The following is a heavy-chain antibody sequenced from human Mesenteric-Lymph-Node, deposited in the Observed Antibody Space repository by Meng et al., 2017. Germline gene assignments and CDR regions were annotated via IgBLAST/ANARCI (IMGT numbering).Heavy chain of an antibody. Sequence: SETLSPTCTVSGGSISSYYWSWIRQPPGKGLEWIGYIYYSGSTNYNPSLKSRVTISVDTSKNQFSLKLSSVTAAVTAVYYCARHHYYDFWCGYGPPDYWGQGTLVTVSS. CDR3: ARHHYYDFWCGYGPPDY. CDR1: GGSISSYY. J-gene: IGHJ4*02. V-gene: IGHV4-59*01. D-gene: IGHD3-3*01. CDR2: IYYSGST.